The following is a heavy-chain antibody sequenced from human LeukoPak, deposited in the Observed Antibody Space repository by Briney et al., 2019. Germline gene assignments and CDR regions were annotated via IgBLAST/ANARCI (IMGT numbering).Heavy chain of an antibody. V-gene: IGHV3-7*01. D-gene: IGHD3-22*01. CDR2: IKQDGSEK. CDR3: ARGSMIDR. CDR1: GFTFTSFW. J-gene: IGHJ5*02. Sequence: GGSLRLSCAASGFTFTSFWMTWVRQAPGKGLEWVANIKQDGSEKYYVDSVKGRFTISRDNAKNSLYLQMNSLRDEDTAVYYCARGSMIDRWGQGTLVTVSS.